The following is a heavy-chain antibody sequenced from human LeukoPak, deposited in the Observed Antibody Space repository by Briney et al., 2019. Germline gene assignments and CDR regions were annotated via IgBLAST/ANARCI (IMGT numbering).Heavy chain of an antibody. D-gene: IGHD1-7*01. CDR3: ASISSPWNSYFDY. V-gene: IGHV4-34*01. Sequence: SETLSLTCAVYGGSFSGYYWSWIRQPPGKGPEWMGEINYSGSTNYNPALKSRVTISVDTSKNQFSLKLSSVAAADTAVYYCASISSPWNSYFDYWGQGTLVTVSS. CDR2: INYSGST. J-gene: IGHJ4*02. CDR1: GGSFSGYY.